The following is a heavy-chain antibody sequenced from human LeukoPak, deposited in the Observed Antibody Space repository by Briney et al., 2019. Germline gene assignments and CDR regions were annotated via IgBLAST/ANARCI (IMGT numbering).Heavy chain of an antibody. Sequence: PSETLSLTCTVSGGSISSYYWSWIRQPAGKGLEWIGRIYTSGSTNYNPSLKSRVTMSVDTSKNQFSLKLSSVTAADTAVYYCARDLHDYVWGSYYCMDVWGKGTTVTVSS. CDR3: ARDLHDYVWGSYYCMDV. J-gene: IGHJ6*03. CDR1: GGSISSYY. D-gene: IGHD3-16*01. CDR2: IYTSGST. V-gene: IGHV4-4*07.